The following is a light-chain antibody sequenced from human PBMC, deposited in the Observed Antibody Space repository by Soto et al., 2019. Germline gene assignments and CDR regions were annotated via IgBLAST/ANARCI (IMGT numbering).Light chain of an antibody. Sequence: DIQMTQSPTSLSVSAGDTVTITCQASRDISVYLNWYQHKPGHPPKLLVYDASNLQTGVPSRFSGSGSGTHFTFTTTNLQPEDIATYYCQQYDNFPPYTFGQGTKLDIK. V-gene: IGKV1-33*01. CDR1: RDISVY. CDR2: DAS. J-gene: IGKJ2*01. CDR3: QQYDNFPPYT.